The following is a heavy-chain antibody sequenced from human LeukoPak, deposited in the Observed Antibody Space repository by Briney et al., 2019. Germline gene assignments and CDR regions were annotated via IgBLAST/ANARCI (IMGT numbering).Heavy chain of an antibody. J-gene: IGHJ4*02. V-gene: IGHV3-30*02. CDR2: IRYDGSNK. Sequence: PGGSLRLSCAASGFTFSSYGMHWVRQAPGKGLEWVAFIRYDGSNKYYADSVKGRFTISRDNSKNTLYLQMNSLRAEDTAVYYCAKGGDGSGSYATGTFDYWGQGTLVTVSS. D-gene: IGHD3-10*01. CDR3: AKGGDGSGSYATGTFDY. CDR1: GFTFSSYG.